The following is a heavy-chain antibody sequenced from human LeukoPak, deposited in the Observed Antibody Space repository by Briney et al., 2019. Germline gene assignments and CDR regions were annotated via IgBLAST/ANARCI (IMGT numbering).Heavy chain of an antibody. V-gene: IGHV1-69*05. CDR3: ARAKVGATTSPFDY. J-gene: IGHJ4*02. Sequence: SVKVSCKASGGTFSSYAIRWVRQAPGQGLEWMGGIIPIFGTANYAQKFQGRVTITTDESTSTAYMELSSLRSEDTAVYYCARAKVGATTSPFDYWGQGTLVTVSS. CDR2: IIPIFGTA. CDR1: GGTFSSYA. D-gene: IGHD1-26*01.